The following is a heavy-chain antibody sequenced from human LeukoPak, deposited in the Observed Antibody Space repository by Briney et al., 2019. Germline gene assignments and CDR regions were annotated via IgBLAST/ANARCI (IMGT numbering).Heavy chain of an antibody. CDR3: ARGFMVVVPAAIGGWFDP. D-gene: IGHD2-2*01. CDR2: INHSGST. V-gene: IGHV4-34*01. J-gene: IGHJ5*02. CDR1: GGSYSGYY. Sequence: SETLSLTCAVYGGSYSGYYWSWIRQPPGKGLEWIGEINHSGSTNYNPSLKSRVTISVDTSKNQFSLKPSSVTAADTAVYYCARGFMVVVPAAIGGWFDPWGQGTLVTVSS.